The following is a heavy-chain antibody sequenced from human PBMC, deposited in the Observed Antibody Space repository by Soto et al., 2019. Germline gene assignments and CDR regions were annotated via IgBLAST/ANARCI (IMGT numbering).Heavy chain of an antibody. CDR2: ISHSGNT. CDR1: SADIDSGAVT. J-gene: IGHJ6*02. D-gene: IGHD6-13*01. CDR3: ATIGVSRSLDV. Sequence: KASETRSLASSVSSADIDSGAVTWTWLRQHAGKGREWLGYISHSGNTNYTPTLKSRLSISGDTSKSPFSLTLTSVTAADAAVYYCATIGVSRSLDVWGQGTTVTVSS. V-gene: IGHV4-31*03.